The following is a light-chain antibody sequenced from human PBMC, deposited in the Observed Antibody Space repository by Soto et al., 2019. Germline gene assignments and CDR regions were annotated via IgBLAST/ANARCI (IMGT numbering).Light chain of an antibody. J-gene: IGLJ3*02. CDR1: SSDIGDYDY. V-gene: IGLV2-11*01. CDR3: SSYAGTNTWM. Sequence: QSVLTQPRSVSGSPGQSVTISCTGTSSDIGDYDYVAWYQQHPGKAPKLMICDVTKRPSGVPDRFSGSKSGNTASLTISGLQTEDEADYYCSSYAGTNTWMFGGGTKLTVL. CDR2: DVT.